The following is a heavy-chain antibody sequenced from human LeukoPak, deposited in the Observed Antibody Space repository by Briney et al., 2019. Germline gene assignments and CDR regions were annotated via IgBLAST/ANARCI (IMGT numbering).Heavy chain of an antibody. D-gene: IGHD1-26*01. V-gene: IGHV3-48*02. CDR2: ISGSSSTI. J-gene: IGHJ6*02. CDR1: GFIFSTYS. Sequence: GGSLRLSCAASGFIFSTYSMNWVRQAPGKGLEWVSYISGSSSTIYYADSVRGRFTISRDNAKNSLYLQMSSLRDEDTAVYYCGGGLGGSYYYYYGMDVWGQGTTVTVSS. CDR3: GGGLGGSYYYYYGMDV.